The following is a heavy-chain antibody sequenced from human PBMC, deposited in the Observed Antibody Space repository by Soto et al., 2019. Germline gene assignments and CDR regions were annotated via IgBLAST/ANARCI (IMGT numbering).Heavy chain of an antibody. CDR2: IYTSGGT. CDR1: GGSISSYY. D-gene: IGHD2-2*02. CDR3: ARDKVPAAIPNWFDP. V-gene: IGHV4-4*07. Sequence: PSETLSLTCTVSGGSISSYYWSWIRQPAGKGLEWIGRIYTSGGTNYNPSLKSRVTMSVDTSKNQFSLKLSSVTAADTAVYYCARDKVPAAIPNWFDPGGQGTLVTVS. J-gene: IGHJ5*02.